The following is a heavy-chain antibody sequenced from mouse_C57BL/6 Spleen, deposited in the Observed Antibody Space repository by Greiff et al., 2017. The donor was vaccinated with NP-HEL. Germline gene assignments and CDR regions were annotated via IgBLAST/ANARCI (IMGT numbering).Heavy chain of an antibody. J-gene: IGHJ1*03. CDR3: ATPRGENWYFDV. CDR1: GFSLTSYG. CDR2: IWRGGST. V-gene: IGHV2-5*01. Sequence: VKVEESGPGLVQPSQSLSITCTVSGFSLTSYGVHWVRQPPGKGLEWLGVIWRGGSTDYNAAFMSRLSITKDNSKSQVFFKMNSLQADDTAIYYCATPRGENWYFDVWGTGTTVTVSS.